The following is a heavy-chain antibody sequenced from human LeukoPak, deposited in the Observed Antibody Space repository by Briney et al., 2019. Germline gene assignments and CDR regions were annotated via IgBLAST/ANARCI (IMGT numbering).Heavy chain of an antibody. CDR1: GFTFSSYW. D-gene: IGHD1-26*01. CDR2: INQGGSDK. J-gene: IGHJ4*02. V-gene: IGHV3-7*01. CDR3: VRESRSGSYSGY. Sequence: GGSLRLSCAASGFTFSSYWMSWVRQAPGKGLEWVANINQGGSDKHYVDSRFTISRDNANNSLYLQMNSLRAEDTAVYYCVRESRSGSYSGYWGQGTLVTVSS.